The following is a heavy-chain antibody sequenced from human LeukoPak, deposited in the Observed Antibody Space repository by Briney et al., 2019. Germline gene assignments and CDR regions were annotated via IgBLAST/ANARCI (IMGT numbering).Heavy chain of an antibody. CDR2: INSAGSTM. V-gene: IGHV3-21*01. CDR3: VRGDSRDY. Sequence: TGGSLRLSCAASGFTFSSYWMSWVRQAPGKGLEWVASINSAGSTMHYADSVKGRLTISRDNAKNSLYLQLNSLRAEDTAVYYCVRGDSRDYWGQGTLITVSS. J-gene: IGHJ4*02. D-gene: IGHD3-22*01. CDR1: GFTFSSYW.